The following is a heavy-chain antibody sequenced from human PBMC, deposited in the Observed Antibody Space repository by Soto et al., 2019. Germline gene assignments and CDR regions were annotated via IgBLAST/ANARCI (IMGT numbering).Heavy chain of an antibody. CDR1: GFTFSNAW. CDR3: TTDSSSWAYYYYYGMDV. V-gene: IGHV3-15*01. Sequence: PGGSLRLSCTVSGFTFSNAWMTWVRQAPGKGLEWVGRIKSKTGDGTTDYAAPVKARFTISRDDSRNTLYLQMNSLKTEDTAVYYCTTDSSSWAYYYYYGMDVWGQGTTVTVSS. CDR2: IKSKTGDGTT. J-gene: IGHJ6*02. D-gene: IGHD2-2*01.